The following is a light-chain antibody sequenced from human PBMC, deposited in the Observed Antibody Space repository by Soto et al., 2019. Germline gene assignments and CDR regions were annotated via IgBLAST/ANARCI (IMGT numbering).Light chain of an antibody. Sequence: DIQMTQSPSSLSASVGDTVTITCQANQDISNYLSCYQQKSGQAPKLLIYEASTLEAGVPSRFSGSGSGTDFTLTISSLQPEDFATYYCQQYDTLLFTFGPGTKVDIK. J-gene: IGKJ3*01. CDR2: EAS. V-gene: IGKV1-33*01. CDR1: QDISNY. CDR3: QQYDTLLFT.